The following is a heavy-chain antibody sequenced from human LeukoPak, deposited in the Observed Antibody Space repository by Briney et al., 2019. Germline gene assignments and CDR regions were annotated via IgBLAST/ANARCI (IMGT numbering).Heavy chain of an antibody. D-gene: IGHD3-3*01. CDR3: ARGYDFWSGYLTPIWDY. J-gene: IGHJ4*02. V-gene: IGHV4-59*01. Sequence: PSETLSLTCTVSGGSISIYYWSWIRQPPGKGLEWIGYIYYSGSTNYNPSLKSRVTISVDTSKNQFSLKLSSVTAADTAVYYCARGYDFWSGYLTPIWDYWGQGTLVTVSS. CDR1: GGSISIYY. CDR2: IYYSGST.